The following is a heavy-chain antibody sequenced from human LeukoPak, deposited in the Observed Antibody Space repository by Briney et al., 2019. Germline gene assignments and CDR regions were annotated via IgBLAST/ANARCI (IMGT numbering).Heavy chain of an antibody. D-gene: IGHD6-19*01. V-gene: IGHV3-53*01. CDR1: GFTFSSYE. J-gene: IGHJ4*02. CDR3: ARDHISSGWYVGFDY. CDR2: IYSGGST. Sequence: PGGSLRLSCAASGFTFSSYEMNWVRQAPGKGLEWVSVIYSGGSTYYGDSVKGRFTMSKDNSKNTLYLQMNSLRVEDTAVYYCARDHISSGWYVGFDYWGQGTLVTVSS.